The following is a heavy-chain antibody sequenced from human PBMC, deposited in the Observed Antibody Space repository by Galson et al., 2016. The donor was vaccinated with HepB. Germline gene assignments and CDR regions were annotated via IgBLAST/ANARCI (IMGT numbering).Heavy chain of an antibody. D-gene: IGHD3-10*01. CDR2: TSYDGSNK. J-gene: IGHJ4*02. CDR3: AKGRDYLLREIDY. V-gene: IGHV3-30*18. CDR1: GFTFSTYG. Sequence: SLRLSCAASGFTFSTYGMHWVRQAPGRGLEWVAITSYDGSNKHYADSGKGRFTISRDNSKKTLYLQMNSLRAEDTAVYYCAKGRDYLLREIDYWGQGTLVTVSS.